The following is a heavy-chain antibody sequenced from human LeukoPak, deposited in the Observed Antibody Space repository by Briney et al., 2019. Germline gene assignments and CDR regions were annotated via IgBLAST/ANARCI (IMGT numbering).Heavy chain of an antibody. D-gene: IGHD2-15*01. V-gene: IGHV3-64*02. CDR2: ISSNWVST. CDR3: ARAVYCSGGGCFWYFDL. J-gene: IGHJ2*01. CDR1: GFDYGRFA. Sequence: GGSLRLSCAASGFDYGRFAMLWLRQASGKGLEYLSAISSNWVSTYYADSVKGRFTISRVNAKKSLYLQMNSLRAEDTAVYYCARAVYCSGGGCFWYFDLWGRGTLVTVSS.